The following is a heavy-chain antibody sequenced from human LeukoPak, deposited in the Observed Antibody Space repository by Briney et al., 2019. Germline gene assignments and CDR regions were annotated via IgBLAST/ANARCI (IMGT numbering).Heavy chain of an antibody. CDR3: ARWLYCSGGSCKYGMDV. CDR1: GGSFSGYY. J-gene: IGHJ6*02. V-gene: IGHV4-34*01. CDR2: INHSGST. Sequence: SETLSLTCAVYGGSFSGYYWSWIRQPPGKGLEWIGEINHSGSTNYNPSLKSRVTISVDTSKNQFSLKLSSVTAADTAVYYCARWLYCSGGSCKYGMDVWGQGTTVTVSS. D-gene: IGHD2-15*01.